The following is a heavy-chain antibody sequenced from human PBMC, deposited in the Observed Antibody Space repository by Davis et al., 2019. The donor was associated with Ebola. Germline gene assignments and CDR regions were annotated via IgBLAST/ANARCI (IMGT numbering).Heavy chain of an antibody. CDR2: ISSSSSYI. Sequence: PSETLSLTCAVSGYSISSGYYWGWIRQPPGKGLEWVSSISSSSSYIYYADSVKGRFTISRDNAKNSLYLQMNSLRAEDTAVYYCARGEEQQPYYFDYWGQGTLVTVSS. CDR1: GYSISSGYY. CDR3: ARGEEQQPYYFDY. V-gene: IGHV3-21*01. J-gene: IGHJ4*02. D-gene: IGHD6-13*01.